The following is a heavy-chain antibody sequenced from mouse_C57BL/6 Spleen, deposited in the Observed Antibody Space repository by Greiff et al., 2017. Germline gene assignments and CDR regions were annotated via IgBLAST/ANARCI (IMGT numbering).Heavy chain of an antibody. CDR3: ARESYGSAYYAMDY. D-gene: IGHD2-1*01. V-gene: IGHV5-16*01. CDR1: GFTFSDYY. Sequence: EVKLMESEGGLVQPGSSLKLSCTASGFTFSDYYMAWVRQVPEKGLEWVANINYDGSSTYYQDSLKSRFIISSDNAKNMLYLQMSSLKSEETATYYCARESYGSAYYAMDYWGQGTSVTVSS. CDR2: INYDGSST. J-gene: IGHJ4*01.